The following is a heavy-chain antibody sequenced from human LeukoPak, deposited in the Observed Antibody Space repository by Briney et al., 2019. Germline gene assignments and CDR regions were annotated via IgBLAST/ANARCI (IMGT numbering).Heavy chain of an antibody. Sequence: PSETLSLTCTVSGYSISGGYWWGWIRPSPGRGLEWIGSIFHYGNTYYNPSLRSRVTISVDTSKNQFSLHLTSVTAADTAEYYCARDPFIYSNNWRGGWFDVWGQGTLVTVSS. CDR3: ARDPFIYSNNWRGGWFDV. J-gene: IGHJ5*02. CDR2: IFHYGNT. V-gene: IGHV4-38-2*02. CDR1: GYSISGGYW. D-gene: IGHD6-13*01.